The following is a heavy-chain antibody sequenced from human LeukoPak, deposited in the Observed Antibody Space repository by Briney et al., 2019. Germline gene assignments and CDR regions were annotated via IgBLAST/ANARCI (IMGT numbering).Heavy chain of an antibody. CDR3: ARSDSGWTEDYYYGMDV. CDR1: GFTFSSYW. V-gene: IGHV3-7*03. CDR2: IKQDGSKK. J-gene: IGHJ6*02. D-gene: IGHD6-19*01. Sequence: PGGSLRLSCAASGFTFSSYWMSWVRQGPGKGLEWVANIKQDGSKKYYVDSVKGRFTISRDNAKNSLYLQMNSLRAEDTAVYYCARSDSGWTEDYYYGMDVWGQGTTVTVSS.